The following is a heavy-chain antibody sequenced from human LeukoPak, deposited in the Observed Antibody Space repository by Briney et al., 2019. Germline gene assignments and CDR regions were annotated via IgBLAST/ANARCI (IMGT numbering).Heavy chain of an antibody. CDR1: GFTFSSYS. CDR2: ISRSSNYK. V-gene: IGHV3-21*01. CDR3: ARGLWSSGPFDY. D-gene: IGHD3-22*01. Sequence: GALRLSCAASGFTFSSYSMNWVRQAPGKGLEWVSSISRSSNYKYYADSVKGRFTISRDNAKNSLYLQMNSLRAEDTAVYYCARGLWSSGPFDYWGQGTLVTVSS. J-gene: IGHJ4*02.